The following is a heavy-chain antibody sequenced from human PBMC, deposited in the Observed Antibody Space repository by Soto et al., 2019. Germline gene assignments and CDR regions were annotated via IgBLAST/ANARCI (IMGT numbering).Heavy chain of an antibody. CDR2: IYYSGST. Sequence: QVQLQESGPGLVKPSETLSLTCTVSGGSVSSGSYYWSWIRQPPGKGLEWIGHIYYSGSTNYNPSLKSRVTISIDTSKNQFSLKLTSVTAADTAVYYCARGSSGASAPYYFDSWGQGTLVTVSS. D-gene: IGHD1-26*01. CDR3: ARGSSGASAPYYFDS. V-gene: IGHV4-61*01. J-gene: IGHJ4*02. CDR1: GGSVSSGSYY.